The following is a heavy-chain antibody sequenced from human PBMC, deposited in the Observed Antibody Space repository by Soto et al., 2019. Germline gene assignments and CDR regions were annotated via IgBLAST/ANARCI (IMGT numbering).Heavy chain of an antibody. CDR1: GFTFSDNW. CDR3: ATVPWTAAAS. Sequence: GGSLRLSCAASGFTFSDNWMNWFRQAPGKGLEWVATIKPDGSEQDYVEFVKGRFTISRDNAKNSLYLQMNSLKAEDTAVYYCATVPWTAAASWGQGTLVTAPQ. CDR2: IKPDGSEQ. J-gene: IGHJ5*02. D-gene: IGHD6-13*01. V-gene: IGHV3-7*01.